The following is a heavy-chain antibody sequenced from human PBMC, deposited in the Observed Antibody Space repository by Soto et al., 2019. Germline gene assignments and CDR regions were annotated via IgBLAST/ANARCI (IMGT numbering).Heavy chain of an antibody. D-gene: IGHD2-2*01. CDR1: GFTFSSYS. CDR2: ISSSSSTI. V-gene: IGHV3-48*01. J-gene: IGHJ3*02. Sequence: GGSLRLSCAASGFTFSSYSMNWVRQAPGKGLEWVSYISSSSSTIYYADSVKGRFTISRDNAKNSLYLQMNSLRAEDTAVYYCARDREVHSVVVPAAIFPHAFDTWGQGTMVSVSS. CDR3: ARDREVHSVVVPAAIFPHAFDT.